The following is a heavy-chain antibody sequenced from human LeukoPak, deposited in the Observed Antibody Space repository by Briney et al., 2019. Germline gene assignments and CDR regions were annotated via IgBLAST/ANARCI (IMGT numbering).Heavy chain of an antibody. CDR2: IYYSGTT. CDR3: ARRIVRGDYYSDDS. CDR1: GGXISSDY. J-gene: IGHJ4*02. D-gene: IGHD3-22*01. Sequence: SETLSLTCTVSGGXISSDYCNWIRQPPGKGLEWIGYIYYSGTTYYNPSLKGRVTISLDTSKNQFSLKLNSVTAADTAVYYCARRIVRGDYYSDDSWGQGTLVTVSS. V-gene: IGHV4-59*08.